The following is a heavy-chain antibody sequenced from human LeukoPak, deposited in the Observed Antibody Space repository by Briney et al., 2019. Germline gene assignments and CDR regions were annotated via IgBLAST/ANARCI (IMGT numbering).Heavy chain of an antibody. CDR1: GFTFSNSA. J-gene: IGHJ2*01. CDR3: ARKGWYSDL. Sequence: PGGSLRLSCAASGFTFSNSALSWVRQAPGKGLEWVSDISGSGGSTYYADSVKGRFTISRDNAKNSHYLQMNSLRAEDTAVYYCARKGWYSDLWGRGTLVSVSS. CDR2: ISGSGGST. V-gene: IGHV3-23*01.